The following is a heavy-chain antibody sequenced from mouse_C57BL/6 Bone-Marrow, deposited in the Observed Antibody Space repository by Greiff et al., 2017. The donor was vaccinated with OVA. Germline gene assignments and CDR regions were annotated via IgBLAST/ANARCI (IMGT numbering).Heavy chain of an antibody. D-gene: IGHD2-1*01. J-gene: IGHJ1*03. Sequence: VQLQQSGAELVRPGASVTLSCKASGYTFTDYEMHWVKQTPVHGLEWIGAIDPETGGTAYNQKFKGKAILTADKSSSTAYMELRSLTSEDSAVDYCTTNGNCSFYWYFDVWGTGTTVTVSS. V-gene: IGHV1-15*01. CDR1: GYTFTDYE. CDR2: IDPETGGT. CDR3: TTNGNCSFYWYFDV.